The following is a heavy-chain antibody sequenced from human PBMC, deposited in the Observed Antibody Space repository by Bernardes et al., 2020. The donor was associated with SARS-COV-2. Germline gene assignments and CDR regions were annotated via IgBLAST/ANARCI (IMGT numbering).Heavy chain of an antibody. D-gene: IGHD3-10*01. CDR1: GFSFSDYY. CDR3: ARDGYGLGSFYYAY. V-gene: IGHV3-11*01. J-gene: IGHJ4*02. Sequence: GGSLRLSCAASGFSFSDYYMSWVRQAPGKGLEWVSYISSSGSARYYADSVKGRFTISRDNAKNSLYLQMNSLRAEDTAVYFCARDGYGLGSFYYAYWGQGTLVTVSS. CDR2: ISSSGSAR.